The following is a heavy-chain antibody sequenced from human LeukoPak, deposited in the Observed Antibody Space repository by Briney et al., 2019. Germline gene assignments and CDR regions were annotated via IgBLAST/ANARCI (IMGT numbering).Heavy chain of an antibody. CDR2: ISYDGSNK. Sequence: PGRSLRLSCAASGFTFSSYAMHWVRQAPGKGLEWVAVISYDGSNKYYADSVKGRFTISRDNSKNTLYLQMNSLRAEDTAVYYCARDHYFGRYYYYGMDVWGQGTTVTVSS. V-gene: IGHV3-30*04. J-gene: IGHJ6*02. D-gene: IGHD3-10*01. CDR3: ARDHYFGRYYYYGMDV. CDR1: GFTFSSYA.